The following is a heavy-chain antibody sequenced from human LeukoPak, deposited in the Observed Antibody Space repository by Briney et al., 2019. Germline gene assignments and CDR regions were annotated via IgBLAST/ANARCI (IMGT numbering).Heavy chain of an antibody. Sequence: PSETLSLTCTVSGGSISGGADYWSWIRQPPGKGLEWIGYIYHSGSTYYNPSLKSRVTISVDRSKNQFSLKLSSVTAADTAVYYCARGSPPQMEVPINYGMDVWGQGTTVTVSS. V-gene: IGHV4-30-2*01. J-gene: IGHJ6*02. CDR2: IYHSGST. D-gene: IGHD5-24*01. CDR3: ARGSPPQMEVPINYGMDV. CDR1: GGSISGGADY.